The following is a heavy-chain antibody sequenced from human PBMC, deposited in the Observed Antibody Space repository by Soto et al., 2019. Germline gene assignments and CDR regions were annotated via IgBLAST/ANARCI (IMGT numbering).Heavy chain of an antibody. J-gene: IGHJ6*02. V-gene: IGHV3-30-3*01. CDR2: ISYDGSNK. Sequence: GGSLRLSCAASGFTFSSYAMHWVRQAPGKGLEWVAVISYDGSNKYYADSVKGRFTISRDNSKNTLYLQMNSLRAEDTAVYYCARDQILPVGYSYGFLFGHYYYGMDVWGQGTTVTVSS. D-gene: IGHD5-18*01. CDR1: GFTFSSYA. CDR3: ARDQILPVGYSYGFLFGHYYYGMDV.